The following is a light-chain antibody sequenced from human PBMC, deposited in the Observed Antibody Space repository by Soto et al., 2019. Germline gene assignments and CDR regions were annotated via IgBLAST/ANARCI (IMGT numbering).Light chain of an antibody. CDR1: QNIDTF. CDR3: QQSYVTPLP. J-gene: IGKJ4*01. CDR2: AAS. V-gene: IGKV1-39*01. Sequence: DIQITQSPSSLSASVGDRVTITCQASQNIDTFANWYQQKPGRAPKLLIFAASSLHSGVPSRFSGSGSGTDFTLTITSLQPEDFATYYCQQSYVTPLPFGGGTKADIK.